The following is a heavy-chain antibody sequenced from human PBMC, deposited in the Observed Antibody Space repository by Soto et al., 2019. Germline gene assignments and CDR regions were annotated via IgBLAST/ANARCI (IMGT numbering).Heavy chain of an antibody. V-gene: IGHV4-30-2*01. J-gene: IGHJ4*02. CDR1: GGYISSGGYS. CDR2: IYHSGST. CDR3: ARFLIFGSYYDY. Sequence: SETLSLTCAVSGGYISSGGYSWSWIRQPPGKGLEWIGYIYHSGSTYYNPSLKSRVTISVDRSKNQFSLKLSSVTAADTAVYYCARFLIFGSYYDYWGQGTLVTVSS. D-gene: IGHD2-21*02.